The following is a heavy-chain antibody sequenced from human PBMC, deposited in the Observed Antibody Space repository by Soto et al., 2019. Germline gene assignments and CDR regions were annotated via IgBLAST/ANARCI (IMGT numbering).Heavy chain of an antibody. CDR1: GFTFSSYA. Sequence: EVQLLESGGGSVKPGGSLRLSCAASGFTFSSYAMHWVRRPPGKGLEWVSRISGSGGTAYYADSVKGRFSISRDRLVNTLYLQMNSLRAEDTAVYYCSKGRGQNWTFDYWGQGTLVTVSP. J-gene: IGHJ4*02. V-gene: IGHV3-23*01. D-gene: IGHD1-1*01. CDR2: ISGSGGTA. CDR3: SKGRGQNWTFDY.